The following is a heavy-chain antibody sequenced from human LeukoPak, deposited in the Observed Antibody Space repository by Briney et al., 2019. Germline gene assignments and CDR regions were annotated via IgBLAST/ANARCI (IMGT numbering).Heavy chain of an antibody. J-gene: IGHJ4*02. CDR1: GVTVSSNY. Sequence: GGSLRLSCAASGVTVSSNYMSWVRQAPGKGLEWVSIMYSGGSIYYADSVKGRFTISRDKSRNTQYLQMNSLRAEDTAVYYRARDFRGQTHWGQGTLVTVSS. CDR3: ARDFRGQTH. D-gene: IGHD3-16*01. CDR2: MYSGGSI. V-gene: IGHV3-53*01.